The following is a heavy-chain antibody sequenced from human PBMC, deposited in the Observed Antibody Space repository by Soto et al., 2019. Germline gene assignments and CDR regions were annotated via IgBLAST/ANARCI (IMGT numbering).Heavy chain of an antibody. CDR3: ASSSSYSRNYYYYGMDV. D-gene: IGHD6-6*01. CDR1: GYTFTGYY. CDR2: INPNSGGT. Sequence: ASVKVSCKASGYTFTGYYMHWVRQAPGQGLEWMGWINPNSGGTNYAQKFQGWVTMTRDTSISTAYMELSRLRSDDTAVYYCASSSSYSRNYYYYGMDVWGKGTTGTVSS. J-gene: IGHJ6*04. V-gene: IGHV1-2*04.